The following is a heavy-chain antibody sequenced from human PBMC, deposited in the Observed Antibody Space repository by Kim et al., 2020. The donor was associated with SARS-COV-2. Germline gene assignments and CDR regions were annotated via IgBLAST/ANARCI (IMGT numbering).Heavy chain of an antibody. D-gene: IGHD6-13*01. CDR3: ARGGSSWYRGDFDY. V-gene: IGHV3-11*01. Sequence: ADSVKGRFTISRDNAKNSLYLQMNSLRAEDTAVYYCARGGSSWYRGDFDYWGQGTLVTVSS. J-gene: IGHJ4*02.